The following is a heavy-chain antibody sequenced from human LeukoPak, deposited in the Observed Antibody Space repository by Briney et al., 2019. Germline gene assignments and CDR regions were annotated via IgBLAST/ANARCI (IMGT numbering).Heavy chain of an antibody. CDR1: GFTFSDYY. Sequence: PGGSLRLSCAASGFTFSDYYMSWIRQAPGKGLEGVSYISGSGSTIYYADSVKGRFTISSDNAKNSLYLQMNSLRADDSAVYYCARAGSSSWYVQEYRGQGTLVTVSS. J-gene: IGHJ4*02. V-gene: IGHV3-11*01. CDR3: ARAGSSSWYVQEY. CDR2: ISGSGSTI. D-gene: IGHD6-13*01.